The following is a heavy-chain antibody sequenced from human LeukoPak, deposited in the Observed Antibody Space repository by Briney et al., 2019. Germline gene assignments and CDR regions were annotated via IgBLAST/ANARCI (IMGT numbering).Heavy chain of an antibody. V-gene: IGHV3-13*01. CDR2: IGTAGDT. D-gene: IGHD6-13*01. CDR1: GFTFSTYD. CDR3: ARGSRWYGSDFDI. Sequence: PGGSLRLSCAASGFTFSTYDMHWVRQVTGKGLEWVSGIGTAGDTYYLGSVKGRFTISRENAKNSLYLQMNSLRAGDTAVYYCARGSRWYGSDFDIWGQGTMVTVAS. J-gene: IGHJ3*02.